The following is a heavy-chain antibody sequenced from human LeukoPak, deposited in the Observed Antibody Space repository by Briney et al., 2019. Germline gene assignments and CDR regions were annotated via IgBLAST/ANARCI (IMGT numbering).Heavy chain of an antibody. CDR3: ARDWNYHDNSGFYGEY. J-gene: IGHJ4*02. D-gene: IGHD3-22*01. CDR2: IKQDGSQK. V-gene: IGHV3-7*04. Sequence: GGSLRLSCAASGFPFSSYWMSWVRQAPGKGLEWVANIKQDGSQKFYVDSVKGRFTISRDNAKNSLSLQMNSLRAKDSALYYWARDWNYHDNSGFYGEYWGQGTLVTVSS. CDR1: GFPFSSYW.